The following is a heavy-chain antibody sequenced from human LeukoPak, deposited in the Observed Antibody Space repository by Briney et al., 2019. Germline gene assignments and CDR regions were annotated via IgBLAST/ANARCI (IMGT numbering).Heavy chain of an antibody. CDR3: ARGVFAATFYYYMDV. Sequence: ASVKVSCKPSGYTFTGYYMHWVRQAPGQGLEWMGWINPSSGGTNYPQKFQGRVTMTRDTSLSTAYMELSGLRSDDTAVYYCARGVFAATFYYYMDVWDKGTTVTVSS. D-gene: IGHD2-15*01. CDR2: INPSSGGT. CDR1: GYTFTGYY. J-gene: IGHJ6*03. V-gene: IGHV1-2*02.